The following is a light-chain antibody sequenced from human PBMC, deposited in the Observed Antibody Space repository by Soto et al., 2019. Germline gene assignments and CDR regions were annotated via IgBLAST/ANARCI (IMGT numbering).Light chain of an antibody. V-gene: IGKV3-20*01. CDR1: QSVSSSY. CDR2: GAS. J-gene: IGKJ1*01. CDR3: QQYNNWPRT. Sequence: EIGLTLSPGTVSLSPGERATLSRRASQSVSSSYLAWYQQKPGQAPRLLIYGASSRATGIPDRFSGSGSGTDFTLTISRLEPEDFAVYYCQQYNNWPRTFGQGTKVDIK.